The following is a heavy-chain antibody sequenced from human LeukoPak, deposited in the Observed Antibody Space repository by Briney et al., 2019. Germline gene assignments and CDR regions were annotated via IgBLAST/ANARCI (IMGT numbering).Heavy chain of an antibody. D-gene: IGHD6-6*01. CDR3: AKGGRGSIATRPDY. J-gene: IGHJ4*02. Sequence: GGSLRLSCAASGFTFSSYAMSWVRQAPGKGLEWVSAIGGSGDNTYYADSVMGRFTISRDNSKNTLHMEMNSLRAEDTAVYYCAKGGRGSIATRPDYWGQGTLVTVSS. CDR2: IGGSGDNT. V-gene: IGHV3-23*01. CDR1: GFTFSSYA.